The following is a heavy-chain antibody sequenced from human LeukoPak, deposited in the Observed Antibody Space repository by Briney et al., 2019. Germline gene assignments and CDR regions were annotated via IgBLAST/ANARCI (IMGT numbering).Heavy chain of an antibody. V-gene: IGHV2-5*02. J-gene: IGHJ5*02. D-gene: IGHD6-6*01. CDR3: AHNRITSSGSSETSWFDP. CDR1: GFSLTTSGVG. CDR2: IYWDDDK. Sequence: SGPTLVNPTQTLTLTCTFSGFSLTTSGVGVGWTRQPPGKALEWLALIYWDDDKRYSPSLKSRLTITKDTSKNQVVLTMTNMDPVDTATYYCAHNRITSSGSSETSWFDPWGQGTLVTVSS.